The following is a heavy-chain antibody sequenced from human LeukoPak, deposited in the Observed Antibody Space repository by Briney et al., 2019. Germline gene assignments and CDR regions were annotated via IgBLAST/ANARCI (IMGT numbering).Heavy chain of an antibody. V-gene: IGHV3-7*04. D-gene: IGHD1-1*01. J-gene: IGHJ4*02. CDR2: IHPEGNEK. Sequence: PGGSLRLSCATSGFTFSNFWMSWVRQAPGRGLEWVANIHPEGNEKYHVESVKGRFTISRDNARNLLFLQRNGLRVEDTAVYYCARGDDFSGDHWGQGTLVTVSS. CDR3: ARGDDFSGDH. CDR1: GFTFSNFW.